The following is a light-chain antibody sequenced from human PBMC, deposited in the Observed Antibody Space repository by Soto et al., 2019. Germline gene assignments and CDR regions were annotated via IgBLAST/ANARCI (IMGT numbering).Light chain of an antibody. V-gene: IGKV3-15*01. J-gene: IGKJ1*01. Sequence: ITQSPGTLSLSPGERATLSCRASQSISNLLAWYLQKPGQAPRILIYGASTRETGIPARFSGSGSGTECTLTISSLQSEDFAVYYCQQYNDWPRTFGQGTKVDIK. CDR3: QQYNDWPRT. CDR1: QSISNL. CDR2: GAS.